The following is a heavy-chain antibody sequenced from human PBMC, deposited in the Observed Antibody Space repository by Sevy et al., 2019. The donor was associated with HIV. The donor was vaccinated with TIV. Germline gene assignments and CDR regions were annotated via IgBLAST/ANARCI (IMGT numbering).Heavy chain of an antibody. CDR1: GFTFSNTW. D-gene: IGHD6-13*01. CDR2: IKSKTDDGTT. V-gene: IGHV3-15*07. J-gene: IGHJ6*02. CDR3: TTGEDVYSSSWHPHYSYGMDV. Sequence: GGSLRLSCAASGFTFSNTWMNWVRQAPGKGLEWVGRIKSKTDDGTTDYAAPVKGRFTISRDVSKNTLYLQLNSLKIEDTAVYYCTTGEDVYSSSWHPHYSYGMDVWGQGTTVTVSS.